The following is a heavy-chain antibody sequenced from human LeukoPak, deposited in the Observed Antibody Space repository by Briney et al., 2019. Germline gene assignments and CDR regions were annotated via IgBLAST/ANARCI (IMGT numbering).Heavy chain of an antibody. CDR1: GFTFSSYA. V-gene: IGHV3-23*01. D-gene: IGHD4-17*01. J-gene: IGHJ3*02. CDR2: ISGSGGST. CDR3: AKDRSTVTPRDAFDI. Sequence: GGSLRLSCAAPGFTFSSYAMSGVREAPGKGLEWGSAISGSGGSTYYADSVKGRFTISRDNSKNTLYLQMNSLRAEDTAVYYCAKDRSTVTPRDAFDIWGQGTMVTVSS.